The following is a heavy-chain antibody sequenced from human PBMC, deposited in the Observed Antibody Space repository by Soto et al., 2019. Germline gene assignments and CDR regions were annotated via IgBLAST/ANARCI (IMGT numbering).Heavy chain of an antibody. J-gene: IGHJ5*02. CDR1: GYTFTAYY. CDR3: ARGGGRGYNELDP. V-gene: IGHV1-2*02. Sequence: QVQLVQSGAEVKKPGASVKVSCKASGYTFTAYYMHWVRQAPGQGLEWMGWINPNSGGTYHAQNFQGRVTMTRDTSTTTANIELASLRSDDTAVYYCARGGGRGYNELDPWGHGTLVIVSS. D-gene: IGHD5-12*01. CDR2: INPNSGGT.